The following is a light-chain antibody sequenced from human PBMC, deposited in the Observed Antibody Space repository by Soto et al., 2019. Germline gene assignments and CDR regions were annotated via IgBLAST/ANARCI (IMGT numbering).Light chain of an antibody. CDR2: GAF. J-gene: IGKJ4*01. CDR3: QQYKNLPPLT. Sequence: EIVMTQSPATLSVSPGERATLSCRASQSVSSNLAWYQQKPGQAPRLLIYGAFTRATGIPARFSGSGSGTEFTLTISSLQSEDFAIYYCQQYKNLPPLTFGGGTKVEIK. CDR1: QSVSSN. V-gene: IGKV3-15*01.